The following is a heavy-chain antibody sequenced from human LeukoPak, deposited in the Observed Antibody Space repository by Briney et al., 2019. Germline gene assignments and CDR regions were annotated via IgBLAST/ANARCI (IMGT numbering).Heavy chain of an antibody. CDR3: AREGGAWPTYYYYYGMDV. J-gene: IGHJ6*02. CDR2: ISYDGSNK. Sequence: PGGSLRLSCAASGFTFSSYAMHWVRQAPGKGLEWVAVISYDGSNKYYADSVKGRFTNSRDNSKNTLYLQMNCLRAEDTAVYYCAREGGAWPTYYYYYGMDVWGQGTTVTVSS. V-gene: IGHV3-30-3*01. CDR1: GFTFSSYA. D-gene: IGHD3-16*01.